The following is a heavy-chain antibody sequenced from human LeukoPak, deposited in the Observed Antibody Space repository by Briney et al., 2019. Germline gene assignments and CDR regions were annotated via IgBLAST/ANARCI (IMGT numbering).Heavy chain of an antibody. CDR2: ISSSGSTI. Sequence: GGSLRLSCAASGFTFSRYEMNWVRQAPGKGLEWVSYISSSGSTIYYADSVKGRFTISRDNAKNSLYLQMNSLRAEDTAVYYCASLYGDYGADYWGQGTLVTVSS. V-gene: IGHV3-48*03. J-gene: IGHJ4*02. D-gene: IGHD4-17*01. CDR3: ASLYGDYGADY. CDR1: GFTFSRYE.